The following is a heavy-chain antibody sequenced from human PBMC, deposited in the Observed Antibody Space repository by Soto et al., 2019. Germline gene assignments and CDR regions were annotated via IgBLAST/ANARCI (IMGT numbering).Heavy chain of an antibody. Sequence: GAPVKASSKGPRYAFTTYGITWVRQAPGQGLEWMGWISAHNGNTNYAQKLQGRVTVTRDTSTSTAYMELRSLRSDDTAVYYCARGRYGDYWGQGALVTVSS. CDR3: ARGRYGDY. CDR1: RYAFTTYG. J-gene: IGHJ4*02. D-gene: IGHD1-1*01. CDR2: ISAHNGNT. V-gene: IGHV1-18*01.